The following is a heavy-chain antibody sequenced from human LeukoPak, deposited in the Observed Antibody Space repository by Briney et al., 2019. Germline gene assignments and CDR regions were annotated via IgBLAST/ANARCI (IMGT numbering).Heavy chain of an antibody. CDR2: ISWDGGST. D-gene: IGHD6-19*01. V-gene: IGHV3-43D*04. CDR3: AKSASGWDYYMDV. Sequence: GGSLRLSCAASGFTFDDYAMHWVRQAPGKGLEWVSLISWDGGSTYYADSVKGRFTISRDNSKNSLYPQMNSLRAEDTALYYCAKSASGWDYYMDVRGKGTTVTVSS. CDR1: GFTFDDYA. J-gene: IGHJ6*03.